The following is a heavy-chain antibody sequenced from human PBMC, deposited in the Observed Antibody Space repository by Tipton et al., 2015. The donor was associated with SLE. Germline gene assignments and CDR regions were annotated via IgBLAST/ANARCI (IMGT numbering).Heavy chain of an antibody. CDR1: GGSINSGGFL. D-gene: IGHD6-13*01. J-gene: IGHJ4*02. Sequence: LRLSCAVSGGSINSGGFLLARVRPPPGEGLGWVGYVYYSGGPSYNPSLKSRVTISIDPSKNQFSLKLSSVTAADTAVYYCARGCGGSTSWYYFDNWGQGTLVTVSS. CDR2: VYYSGGP. CDR3: ARGCGGSTSWYYFDN. V-gene: IGHV4-31*11.